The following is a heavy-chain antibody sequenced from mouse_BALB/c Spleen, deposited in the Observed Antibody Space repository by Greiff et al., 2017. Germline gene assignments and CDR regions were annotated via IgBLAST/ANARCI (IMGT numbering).Heavy chain of an antibody. V-gene: IGHV14-3*02. CDR3: VGGLPYYAMDY. J-gene: IGHJ4*01. CDR2: IDPANGNT. CDR1: GFNIKDTY. Sequence: EVKLVESGAELVKPGASVKMSCTASGFNIKDTYMHWVKQRPEQGLEWIGRIDPANGNTKYDPKFQGKATITADTSSNTAYLQLSSLTSEDTAVYYCVGGLPYYAMDYWGQGTSVTVSS. D-gene: IGHD2-10*01.